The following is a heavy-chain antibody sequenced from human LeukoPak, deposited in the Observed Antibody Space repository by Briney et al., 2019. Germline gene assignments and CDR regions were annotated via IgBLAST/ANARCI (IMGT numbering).Heavy chain of an antibody. Sequence: ASVKVSCKVSGYTLSDLSMYWVRQAPGKGLEWMGGFDPEDDETIYAQKFQGRVTMTEDTSTDTAYMELSSLRSEDTAVYYCATVYSSGWGAFDIWGQGTMVTVSA. CDR2: FDPEDDET. V-gene: IGHV1-24*01. CDR3: ATVYSSGWGAFDI. CDR1: GYTLSDLS. J-gene: IGHJ3*02. D-gene: IGHD6-19*01.